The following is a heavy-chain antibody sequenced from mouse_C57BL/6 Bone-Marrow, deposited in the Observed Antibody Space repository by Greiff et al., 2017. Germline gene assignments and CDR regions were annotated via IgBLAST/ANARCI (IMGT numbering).Heavy chain of an antibody. CDR1: GYTFTSYW. Sequence: QVQLQQPGAELVRPGTSVKLSCKASGYTFTSYWMPWVKQRPGQGLEWIGVIDPSDSYTNYNQKFKGKATLTVDTSSSTAYMQLSSLTSEDSAVXYCARALRRGFAYWGQGTLVTVSA. V-gene: IGHV1-59*01. J-gene: IGHJ3*01. CDR3: ARALRRGFAY. D-gene: IGHD2-4*01. CDR2: IDPSDSYT.